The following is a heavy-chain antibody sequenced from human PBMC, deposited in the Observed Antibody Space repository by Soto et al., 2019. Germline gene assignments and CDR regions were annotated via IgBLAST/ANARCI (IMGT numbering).Heavy chain of an antibody. CDR2: ISSSSSYI. D-gene: IGHD3-10*01. CDR3: ARESYYYGSGSTDLAFDI. V-gene: IGHV3-21*01. Sequence: GGSLRLSCAASGFTFSSYSMNWVRQAPGEGLEWVSSISSSSSYIYYADSVKGRFTISRDNAKNSLYLQMNSLRAEDTAVYYCARESYYYGSGSTDLAFDIWGQGTMVTVSS. J-gene: IGHJ3*02. CDR1: GFTFSSYS.